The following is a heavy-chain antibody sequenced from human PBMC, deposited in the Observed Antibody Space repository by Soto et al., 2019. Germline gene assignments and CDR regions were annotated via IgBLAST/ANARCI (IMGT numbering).Heavy chain of an antibody. D-gene: IGHD3-9*01. CDR1: GYTFTSYY. CDR2: INPSGGST. CDR3: ARGDDILTGYYAFDY. V-gene: IGHV1-46*01. Sequence: GASVKVSCKASGYTFTSYYMHWVRQAPGQGLEWMGIINPSGGSTSYAQKFQGRVTISRDNSKNTLYLQMNSLRAEDTAVYYCARGDDILTGYYAFDYWGQGTLVTVSS. J-gene: IGHJ4*02.